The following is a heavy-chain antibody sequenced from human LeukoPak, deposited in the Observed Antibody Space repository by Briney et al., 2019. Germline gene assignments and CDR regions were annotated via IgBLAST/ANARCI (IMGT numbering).Heavy chain of an antibody. CDR1: GFTFSSYS. CDR2: ITSSSSSM. J-gene: IGHJ4*02. Sequence: GGSLRLSCAASGFTFSSYSLNWVRQAPGKGLEWVSYITSSSSSMYYADSVKGRFTISRDNAKNSLYLQMNSLRAEDTAMYYCARGYCSGGRCYSVDYWGQGTLVTVSS. CDR3: ARGYCSGGRCYSVDY. V-gene: IGHV3-48*04. D-gene: IGHD2-15*01.